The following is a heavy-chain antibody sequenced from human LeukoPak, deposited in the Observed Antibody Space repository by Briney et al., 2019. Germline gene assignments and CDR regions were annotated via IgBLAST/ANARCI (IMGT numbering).Heavy chain of an antibody. CDR1: GGSISSSSYY. CDR3: ARVAPEWELRTGAFDY. J-gene: IGHJ4*02. Sequence: SETLSLTCTVSGGSISSSSYYWGWIRQPPGKGLEWIGSIYYSGSTYYNPSLKRRVTISVDTSKNQFSLKLSSVTAADTAVYYCARVAPEWELRTGAFDYWGQGTLVTVSS. CDR2: IYYSGST. D-gene: IGHD1-26*01. V-gene: IGHV4-39*07.